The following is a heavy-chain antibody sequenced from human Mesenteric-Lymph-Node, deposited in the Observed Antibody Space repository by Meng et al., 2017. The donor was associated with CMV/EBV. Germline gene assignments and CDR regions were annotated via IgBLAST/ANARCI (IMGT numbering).Heavy chain of an antibody. V-gene: IGHV3-48*04. CDR1: GFSFSIYS. CDR3: ARRYCSTSSCYVAGLDV. Sequence: GGSLRLSCAASGFSFSIYSMNWVRQAPGKGLEWVSYIRGSGYSTIYYADSVRGRFTISRDNAKNSLFLQMNSLRAEDTAVYYCARRYCSTSSCYVAGLDVWGQGTTVTVSS. D-gene: IGHD2-2*01. CDR2: IRGSGYSTI. J-gene: IGHJ6*02.